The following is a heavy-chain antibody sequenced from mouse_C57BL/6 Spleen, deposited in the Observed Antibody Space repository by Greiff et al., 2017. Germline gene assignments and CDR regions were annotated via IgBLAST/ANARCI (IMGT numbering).Heavy chain of an antibody. D-gene: IGHD2-3*01. CDR3: ARDPRGLLRYFDY. Sequence: VQLQESDAELVKPGASVKISCKVSGYTFTDHTIHWMKQRPEQGLEWIGYIYPRDGSTKYNEKFKGKATLTADKSSSTAYMQLNSLTSEDSAVYFCARDPRGLLRYFDYWGQGTTLTVSS. J-gene: IGHJ2*01. V-gene: IGHV1-78*01. CDR1: GYTFTDHT. CDR2: IYPRDGST.